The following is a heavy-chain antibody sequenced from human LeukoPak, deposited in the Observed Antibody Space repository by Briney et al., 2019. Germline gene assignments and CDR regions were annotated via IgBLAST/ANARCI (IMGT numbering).Heavy chain of an antibody. CDR1: GGSISSGSYY. V-gene: IGHV4-39*01. J-gene: IGHJ4*02. CDR3: ARHDSGAAAGTFDY. CDR2: IYFSGST. D-gene: IGHD6-13*01. Sequence: SETLSLTCIVSGGSISSGSYYGGWIRQPPGKGLEWIVSIYFSGSTYYNPSLKSRVTMSINTSKNQFSLRRSSVTAADAAVYYCARHDSGAAAGTFDYWGQGTLVTVSS.